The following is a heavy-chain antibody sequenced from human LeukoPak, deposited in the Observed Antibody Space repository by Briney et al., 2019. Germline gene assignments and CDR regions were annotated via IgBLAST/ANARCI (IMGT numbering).Heavy chain of an antibody. V-gene: IGHV3-48*02. CDR3: ARNEWADY. CDR1: GFTFSNFA. CDR2: ISSTSRTI. Sequence: GGSLRLSYAASGFTFSNFAMTWGRQAPGKGPEWVSYISSTSRTIFYADSVKGRFTISRDNAKNSLYLHMNSLRDEDTAVYYCARNEWADYWGQGTLVTVSS. J-gene: IGHJ4*02. D-gene: IGHD1-26*01.